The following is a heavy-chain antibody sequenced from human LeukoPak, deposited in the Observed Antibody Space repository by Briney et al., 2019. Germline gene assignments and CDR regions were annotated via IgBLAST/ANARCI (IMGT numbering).Heavy chain of an antibody. V-gene: IGHV4-4*07. J-gene: IGHJ4*02. CDR1: GGSISSYY. CDR3: AREELYCSSTSCYTNDY. D-gene: IGHD2-2*02. Sequence: SETLSLTCTVSGGSISSYYWSWIRQPAGKGLEWIGRIYTSGSTNYNPSLKSRVTMSVDTSKNQFSLKLSSVTAADTAVYYCAREELYCSSTSCYTNDYWGQGTLATVSS. CDR2: IYTSGST.